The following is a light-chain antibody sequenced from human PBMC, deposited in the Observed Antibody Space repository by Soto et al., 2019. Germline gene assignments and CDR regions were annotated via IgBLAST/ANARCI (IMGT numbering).Light chain of an antibody. CDR1: QSVSSSS. J-gene: IGKJ4*01. CDR2: GAS. V-gene: IGKV3-20*01. CDR3: QHYGSAPLT. Sequence: EIVLTQSPGTLSLSPGERATLSCRASQSVSSSSLAWYQQKPGRAPRLLIYGASSRATGIPDRFSGSGSGTDFTLTISRLEPEDFAVYYCQHYGSAPLTFGGGTKVEIK.